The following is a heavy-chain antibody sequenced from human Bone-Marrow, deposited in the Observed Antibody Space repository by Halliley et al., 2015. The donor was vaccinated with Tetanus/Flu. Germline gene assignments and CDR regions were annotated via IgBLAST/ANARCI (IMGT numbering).Heavy chain of an antibody. V-gene: IGHV4-31*03. J-gene: IGHJ4*02. CDR1: GAFIGSGGYY. D-gene: IGHD2-21*01. CDR3: ARSSLFVQERVYYFDY. Sequence: LRLSCTVSGAFIGSGGYYWSWIRQHPGKGLEWIGYIYYSGTTYYNASLKSRVTISVDTSKNQFSLKLRSVTAADTAVYYCARSSLFVQERVYYFDYWGLGTLVTVSS. CDR2: IYYSGTT.